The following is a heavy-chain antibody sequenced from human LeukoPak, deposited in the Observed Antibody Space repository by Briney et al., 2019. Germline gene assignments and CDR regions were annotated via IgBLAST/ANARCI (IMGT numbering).Heavy chain of an antibody. Sequence: GGSLRLSCAASGFTFSSYSMNWVRQAPGKGLEWVSSISSSSSYIYYADSVKGRFTISRDNSKNTLYLQMNSLRAEDTAVYYCAKDRLATIFGVVPEPFDYWGQGTLVTVSS. CDR2: ISSSSSYI. CDR1: GFTFSSYS. J-gene: IGHJ4*02. CDR3: AKDRLATIFGVVPEPFDY. V-gene: IGHV3-21*01. D-gene: IGHD3-3*01.